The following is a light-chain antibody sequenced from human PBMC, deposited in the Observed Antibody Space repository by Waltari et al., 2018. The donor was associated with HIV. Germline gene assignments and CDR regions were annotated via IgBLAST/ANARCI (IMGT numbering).Light chain of an antibody. V-gene: IGLV2-8*01. CDR3: ASHAGSKDV. J-gene: IGLJ2*01. CDR2: DVT. Sequence: QSALTQPPSASGSPGQSVTISCTGTSSDVGAYNYVSWFQQHPGKAPKLMIYDVTKRPSGVPDRFSGSMSGNTASLTVSGLQAEDEADYYCASHAGSKDVFGGGTRLTVL. CDR1: SSDVGAYNY.